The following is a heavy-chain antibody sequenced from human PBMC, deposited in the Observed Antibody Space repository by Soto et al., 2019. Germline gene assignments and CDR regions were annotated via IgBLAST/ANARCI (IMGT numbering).Heavy chain of an antibody. Sequence: EVQLLESGGGLVQPGGSLRLSCAASGFSVSRYAMMWVRQPPGKGQEWVAGMTGSGGDIRYADPVKGRFTISKDNSKNTVYLQRNSLRAEDTAIYYCAKDAVYGDGLWLAGNWGQGTLVTVSS. CDR1: GFSVSRYA. D-gene: IGHD2-21*02. CDR2: MTGSGGDI. CDR3: AKDAVYGDGLWLAGN. V-gene: IGHV3-23*01. J-gene: IGHJ4*02.